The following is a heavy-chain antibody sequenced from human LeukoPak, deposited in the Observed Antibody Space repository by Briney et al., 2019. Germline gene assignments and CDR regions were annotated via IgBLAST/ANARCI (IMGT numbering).Heavy chain of an antibody. CDR1: GYSISSGYY. Sequence: SETLSLTCVVSGYSISSGYYWAWIRKPPGKGLEWIGSIYHSGTTYYKSSHKSRVTISVDTSRNQFSLKLTSVTAADTAVYYCARLGSGSDTFDIWGQGTMVTVSS. D-gene: IGHD1-1*01. CDR3: ARLGSGSDTFDI. CDR2: IYHSGTT. V-gene: IGHV4-38-2*01. J-gene: IGHJ3*02.